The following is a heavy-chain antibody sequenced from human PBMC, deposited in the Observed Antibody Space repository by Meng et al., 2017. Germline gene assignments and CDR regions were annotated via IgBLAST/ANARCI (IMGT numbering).Heavy chain of an antibody. CDR1: GDSVSSNSAA. D-gene: IGHD1-26*01. CDR2: AYYRSKWYH. Sequence: QTQLQQSGPGLVKPSQTLSLIWAISGDSVSSNSAAWNWIRQSPSRGLEWLGRAYYRSKWYHDYAESVKSRISIDPDTSKNQFSLQLRSVTPEDSAVYYCARGSYSFDSWGQRTLVTVSS. CDR3: ARGSYSFDS. J-gene: IGHJ4*02. V-gene: IGHV6-1*01.